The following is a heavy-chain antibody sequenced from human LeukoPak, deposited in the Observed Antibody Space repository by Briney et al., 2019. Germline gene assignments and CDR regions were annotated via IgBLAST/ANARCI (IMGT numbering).Heavy chain of an antibody. CDR2: IWYDGTNK. D-gene: IGHD1-26*01. V-gene: IGHV3-33*08. CDR1: GFSLSRYG. CDR3: AREMVEVGASN. J-gene: IGHJ4*02. Sequence: GSLRLSCAAAGFSLSRYGMHWVRPAPGKGLEWVALIWYDGTNKYYADSVKGRFTISRDNSKNTLYLQMNSLRAEDTAVYYCAREMVEVGASNWGQGTLVTVSS.